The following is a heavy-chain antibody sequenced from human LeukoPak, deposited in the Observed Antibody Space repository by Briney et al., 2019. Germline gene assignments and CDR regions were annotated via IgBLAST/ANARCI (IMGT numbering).Heavy chain of an antibody. CDR3: AREIRGKGFDY. CDR2: INFGGET. Sequence: PGGSLRLSWAASGITFSNYDMHWVRQAAGKGLEWVSVINFGGETSYSGSVKGRFTISRDNAKTSVYLQMNSLRVEDTAVYYCAREIRGKGFDYWGQGTLVTVSS. CDR1: GITFSNYD. J-gene: IGHJ4*02. V-gene: IGHV3-13*01. D-gene: IGHD3-16*01.